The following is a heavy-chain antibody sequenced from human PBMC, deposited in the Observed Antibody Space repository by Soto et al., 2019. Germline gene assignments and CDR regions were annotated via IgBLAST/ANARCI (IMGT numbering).Heavy chain of an antibody. J-gene: IGHJ4*02. Sequence: ASVKVSCKASAGTFSSYAISWVRQAPGQGLEMMGGIIPIFGTANYAQKFQGRVTITADESTSTANMELSSLRSEDTAVYYCARESRYCSGGSCYFLPGIDYWGQGTLVTVSS. CDR3: ARESRYCSGGSCYFLPGIDY. V-gene: IGHV1-69*13. CDR1: AGTFSSYA. D-gene: IGHD2-15*01. CDR2: IIPIFGTA.